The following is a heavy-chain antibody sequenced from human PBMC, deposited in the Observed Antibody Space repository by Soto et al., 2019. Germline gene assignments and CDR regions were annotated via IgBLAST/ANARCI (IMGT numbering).Heavy chain of an antibody. CDR1: GFTFSSFS. J-gene: IGHJ3*02. CDR3: AREGYYDSGGYYYGAFDI. Sequence: GGSLRLSCAAPGFTFSSFSMKWGRPAPGEGGEWVSYISSSCSTIYNADSVKGRFTISRDNAKNSLFLQMDSLRDEDTAVYYCAREGYYDSGGYYYGAFDIWGQGTMVTVSS. D-gene: IGHD3-22*01. V-gene: IGHV3-48*02. CDR2: ISSSCSTI.